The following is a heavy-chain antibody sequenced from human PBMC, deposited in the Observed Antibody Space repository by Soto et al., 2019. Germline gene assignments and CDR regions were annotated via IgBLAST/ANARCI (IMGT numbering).Heavy chain of an antibody. V-gene: IGHV3-53*01. CDR1: SFTVRGNY. CDR2: IYPGDTT. J-gene: IGHJ3*02. Sequence: GGSLRLSCAASSFTVRGNYMSWVRQAPGKALEWVSIIYPGDTTYYADSVKGRFTISRDNSRNTLYLQVNSLRVEDSALYYCAANDLRYCSGGSCSPADGFDIWGQGTMVTVSS. CDR3: AANDLRYCSGGSCSPADGFDI. D-gene: IGHD2-15*01.